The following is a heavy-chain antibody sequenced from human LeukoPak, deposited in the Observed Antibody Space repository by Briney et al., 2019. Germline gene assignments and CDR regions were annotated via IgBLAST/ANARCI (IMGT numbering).Heavy chain of an antibody. CDR2: INPNSGGT. V-gene: IGHV1-2*02. CDR3: ALIRWSTNQFDY. Sequence: ASVKVSCKASGYTFTGYYMHWVRQAPGQGLEWMGWINPNSGGTNYAQKFQGRVTMTRDTPISTAYMELSRLRSDDTAVYYCALIRWSTNQFDYWGQGTLVTVSS. CDR1: GYTFTGYY. D-gene: IGHD4-17*01. J-gene: IGHJ4*02.